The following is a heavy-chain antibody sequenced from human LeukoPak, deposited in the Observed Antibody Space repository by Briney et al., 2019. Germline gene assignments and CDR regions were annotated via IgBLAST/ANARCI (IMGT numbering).Heavy chain of an antibody. J-gene: IGHJ4*02. CDR2: IYYSGST. Sequence: SETLSLTCTVSGGSISGHYWSWIRQPPGKGLEWIGYIYYSGSTNYNPSLKSRVTISVDTSKNQFSLKLSSVTAADTAVYYCAREGMGYSYGYVNWGQGTLVTVSS. CDR1: GGSISGHY. D-gene: IGHD5-18*01. V-gene: IGHV4-59*11. CDR3: AREGMGYSYGYVN.